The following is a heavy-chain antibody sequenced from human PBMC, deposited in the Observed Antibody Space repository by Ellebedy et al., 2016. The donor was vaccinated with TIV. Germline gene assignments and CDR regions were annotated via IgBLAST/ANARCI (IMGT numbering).Heavy chain of an antibody. CDR1: GYSISSGYY. Sequence: SETLSLTCTVSGYSISSGYYWGWIRQPPGKGMEWIGSIYHSGSTYYNPSLKRRVTIPIATSKNPFPLKMRSVTAADTAVYYCATFRNLDGFDIWGQGTMVTVSS. CDR2: IYHSGST. J-gene: IGHJ3*02. CDR3: ATFRNLDGFDI. V-gene: IGHV4-38-2*02.